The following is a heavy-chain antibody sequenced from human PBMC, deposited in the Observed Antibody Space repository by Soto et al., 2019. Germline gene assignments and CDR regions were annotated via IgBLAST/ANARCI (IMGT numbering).Heavy chain of an antibody. CDR1: GYTFTSYA. V-gene: IGHV1-3*01. Sequence: SVKVSCKASGYTFTSYAMHWVRQAPGQSLEWMGWINAGNGNTKYSQKFQGRVTITRDTSASTAYMELSSLRSEDTAVYYCARPRTTLRFLEWLLYTDAFDIWGQGPMVTVSS. CDR2: INAGNGNT. J-gene: IGHJ3*02. CDR3: ARPRTTLRFLEWLLYTDAFDI. D-gene: IGHD3-3*01.